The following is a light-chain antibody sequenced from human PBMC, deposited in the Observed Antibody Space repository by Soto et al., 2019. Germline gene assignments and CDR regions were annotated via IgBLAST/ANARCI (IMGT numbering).Light chain of an antibody. V-gene: IGLV2-14*01. Sequence: QSALTQPASVSGSPGQSITISCTGTSSDVGGYNYVSWYQQHPGKAPKLMIYEVSNQPSGVSNRFSGSKSGNTASLTISGLQAEDEADYYCSSYTSSSTLSVFGTGTKVTVL. CDR3: SSYTSSSTLSV. J-gene: IGLJ1*01. CDR2: EVS. CDR1: SSDVGGYNY.